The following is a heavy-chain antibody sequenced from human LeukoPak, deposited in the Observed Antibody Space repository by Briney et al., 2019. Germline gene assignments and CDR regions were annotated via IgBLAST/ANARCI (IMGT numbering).Heavy chain of an antibody. CDR3: AKVEVDTAMGRDY. D-gene: IGHD5-18*01. J-gene: IGHJ4*02. V-gene: IGHV3-30*18. CDR1: GFTFSSYG. CDR2: ISYDGSSK. Sequence: GSLRLSCAASGFTFSSYGMHWVRQAPGKGLEWVAVISYDGSSKYYADSVKGRFTISRDNSKNTLYLQMNSLRAEDTAVYYCAKVEVDTAMGRDYWGQGTLVTVSP.